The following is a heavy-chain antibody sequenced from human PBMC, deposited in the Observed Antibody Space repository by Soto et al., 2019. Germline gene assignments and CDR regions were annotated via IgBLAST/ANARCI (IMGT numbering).Heavy chain of an antibody. V-gene: IGHV1-18*01. J-gene: IGHJ4*02. CDR3: ARGSYGDY. Sequence: QVHLVQSGAEVKKPGASVKVSCKGSGYGFTTYGITWVRQAPGQGLEWMAWISAHNGNTNYAQKLQGRVTLTRDTATSTAHLDLRSLRSDDTAVYYCARGSYGDYWGQGALVTASS. CDR2: ISAHNGNT. CDR1: GYGFTTYG. D-gene: IGHD3-10*01.